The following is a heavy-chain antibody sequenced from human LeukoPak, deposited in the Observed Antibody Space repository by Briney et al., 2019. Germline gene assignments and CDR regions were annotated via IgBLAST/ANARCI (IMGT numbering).Heavy chain of an antibody. V-gene: IGHV4-59*01. J-gene: IGHJ4*02. Sequence: NTSETLSLTCTVSGGSISSYYWSWIRQPPGKGLEWVGHIYYLGSTNYNPSLKSRVTISVDTSKNQFSLKLSSVTAADTAVYYCASSRTYYYDSSGYSFDYWGQGTLVTVSS. CDR1: GGSISSYY. D-gene: IGHD3-22*01. CDR3: ASSRTYYYDSSGYSFDY. CDR2: IYYLGST.